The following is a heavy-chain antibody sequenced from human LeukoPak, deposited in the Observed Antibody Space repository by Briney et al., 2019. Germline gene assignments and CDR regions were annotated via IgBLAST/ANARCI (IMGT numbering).Heavy chain of an antibody. V-gene: IGHV3-48*01. CDR3: ARDCDFWSGYYTGIFDY. CDR2: ISSSSSII. J-gene: IGHJ4*02. Sequence: GGSLRLSCAASGFTFSSFSMNWIRQAPGKGLEWVSYISSSSSIIYYADSVKGRFTISRDNAKNSLYLQMNSLRAEDTAVYYCARDCDFWSGYYTGIFDYWGQGTLVTVSS. D-gene: IGHD3-3*01. CDR1: GFTFSSFS.